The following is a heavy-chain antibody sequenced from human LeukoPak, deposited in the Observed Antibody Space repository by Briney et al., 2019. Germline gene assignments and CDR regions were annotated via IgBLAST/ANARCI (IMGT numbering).Heavy chain of an antibody. Sequence: SGGSLRLSCAASGFTFSSYAMRWVRQAPGKGLEWVSGISGSGGSTYYADSVKGRFTISRDSSKNSLYLQMNSLRAEDTAVYYCAKDWGYCSGGRCYSGWFDPWGQGTLVTVSS. CDR1: GFTFSSYA. J-gene: IGHJ5*02. D-gene: IGHD2-15*01. CDR2: ISGSGGST. V-gene: IGHV3-23*01. CDR3: AKDWGYCSGGRCYSGWFDP.